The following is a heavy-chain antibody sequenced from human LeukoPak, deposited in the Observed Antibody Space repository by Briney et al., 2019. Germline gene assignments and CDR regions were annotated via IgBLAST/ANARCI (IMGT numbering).Heavy chain of an antibody. CDR3: VRDDSGSVIRGVLHY. Sequence: PGGSLRLSCTASGFTLSSYAIHWVRQAPGKGLEWVSVIYLDGSKIYYADSVKGRFTLSRDNSKNTLYLQMNSLIAEDTAVYYCVRDDSGSVIRGVLHYWGQGALVTVSS. CDR2: IYLDGSKI. CDR1: GFTLSSYA. V-gene: IGHV3-33*01. D-gene: IGHD3-10*01. J-gene: IGHJ4*02.